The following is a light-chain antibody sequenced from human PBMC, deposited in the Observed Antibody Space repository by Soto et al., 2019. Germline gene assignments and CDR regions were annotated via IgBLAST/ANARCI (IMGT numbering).Light chain of an antibody. CDR1: QSVLYSPNNNNY. CDR3: QQYYSTPYT. V-gene: IGKV4-1*01. Sequence: DIVMTQSPDSLAVSLGERATFNCKSSQSVLYSPNNNNYLAWYQQKPGQPPKLLIYWASTRESGVPDRFSGSGSGTDFTLTISSLQAEDVVVYYCQQYYSTPYTVGQGTKLEIK. CDR2: WAS. J-gene: IGKJ2*01.